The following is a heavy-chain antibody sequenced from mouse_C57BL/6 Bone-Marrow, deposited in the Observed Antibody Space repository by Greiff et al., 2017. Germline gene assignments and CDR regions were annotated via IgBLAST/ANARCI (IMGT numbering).Heavy chain of an antibody. Sequence: VQLQQSGPELVKPGASVKISCKASGYAFSSSWMNWVKQRPGKGLEWIGRIYPGDGDTNYNGKFKGKATLTADKSSSTAYMQLSSLTSEDSAVYFCARKGDYGSRYPYYFDYWGQGTTLTVSS. D-gene: IGHD1-1*01. CDR3: ARKGDYGSRYPYYFDY. J-gene: IGHJ2*01. V-gene: IGHV1-82*01. CDR1: GYAFSSSW. CDR2: IYPGDGDT.